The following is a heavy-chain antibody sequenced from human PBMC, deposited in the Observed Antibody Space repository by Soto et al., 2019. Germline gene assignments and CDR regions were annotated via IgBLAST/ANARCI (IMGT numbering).Heavy chain of an antibody. CDR3: ARGAPADTAMPYPFDY. J-gene: IGHJ4*02. CDR2: IIPIFGTA. D-gene: IGHD5-18*01. V-gene: IGHV1-69*01. Sequence: QVQLVQSGAEVKKPGSSVKVSCKASGGTFSSYAISWVRQAPGQGLDWMGGIIPIFGTANYAQKYQGRVTITADESTSTAYMELSSLRSEDTAVYYCARGAPADTAMPYPFDYWGQGTLVTVSS. CDR1: GGTFSSYA.